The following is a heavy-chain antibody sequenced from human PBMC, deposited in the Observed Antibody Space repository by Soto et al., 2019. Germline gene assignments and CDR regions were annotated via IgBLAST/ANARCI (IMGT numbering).Heavy chain of an antibody. CDR2: IKPDNGDT. CDR1: GYPFSKYG. V-gene: IGHV1-18*04. Sequence: QIQLVQSGAEVERPGASVRVSCKAYGYPFSKYGISWIRQAPGQGLEWMGWIKPDNGDTNYAQKFQGRVTMTTDTSSNTASMELRSLRSDDTAVYYCATSYDSGFDPWGQGTLVSVSS. J-gene: IGHJ5*02. D-gene: IGHD5-12*01. CDR3: ATSYDSGFDP.